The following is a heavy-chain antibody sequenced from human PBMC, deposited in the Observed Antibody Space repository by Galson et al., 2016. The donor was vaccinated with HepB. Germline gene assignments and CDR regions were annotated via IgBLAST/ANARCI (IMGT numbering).Heavy chain of an antibody. D-gene: IGHD3-10*01. Sequence: PALVKPTQTLTLTCTFSGFSVSTTGMRASWIRQPPGKALEWLAGIDWFDDKFYSKSLRTRLTISRDTSKNELVLARTNMAPVDTATYYCARTGSGDAFDILGQVTTVTFSA. V-gene: IGHV2-70*04. CDR3: ARTGSGDAFDI. CDR2: IDWFDDK. J-gene: IGHJ3*02. CDR1: GFSVSTTGMR.